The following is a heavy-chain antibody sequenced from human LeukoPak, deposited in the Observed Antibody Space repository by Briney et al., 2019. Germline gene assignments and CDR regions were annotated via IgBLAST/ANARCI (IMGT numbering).Heavy chain of an antibody. D-gene: IGHD1-1*01. CDR2: IYYSGST. CDR1: GGSISSHY. Sequence: SETLSLTCTVSGGSISSHYWSWIRQPPGKGLEWIGYIYYSGSTNYNPSLKSRVTISVDTSKNQFSLKLSSVTAADTAVYYCARENTTYGDAFDIWGQGTMVTVSS. CDR3: ARENTTYGDAFDI. V-gene: IGHV4-59*11. J-gene: IGHJ3*02.